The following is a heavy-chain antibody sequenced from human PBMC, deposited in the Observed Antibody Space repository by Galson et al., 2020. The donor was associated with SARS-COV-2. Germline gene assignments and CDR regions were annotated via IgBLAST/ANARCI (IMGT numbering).Heavy chain of an antibody. CDR3: ARSYYDILTGHPYGMDV. Sequence: SGPTLVKPTQTLTLTCTFSGFSLSTSGMRVSWIRQPPGKALEWLARIDWDDDKFYSTSLKTRLTISKDTSKNQVVLTMTNMDPVDTATYYCARSYYDILTGHPYGMDVWGQGTTVTVSS. CDR2: IDWDDDK. V-gene: IGHV2-70*04. CDR1: GFSLSTSGMR. D-gene: IGHD3-9*01. J-gene: IGHJ6*02.